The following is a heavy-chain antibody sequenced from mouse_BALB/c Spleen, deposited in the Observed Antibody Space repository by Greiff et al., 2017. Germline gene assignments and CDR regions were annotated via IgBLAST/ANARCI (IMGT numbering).Heavy chain of an antibody. Sequence: VQGVESGPGLVAPSQSLSITCTVSGFSLTSYGVHWVRQPPGKGLEWLGVIWAGGSTNYNSALMSRLSISKDNSKSQVFLKMNSLQTDDTAMYYCARDGPYYYGSSYYYAMDYWGQGTSVTVS. CDR1: GFSLTSYG. V-gene: IGHV2-9*02. J-gene: IGHJ4*01. CDR2: IWAGGST. CDR3: ARDGPYYYGSSYYYAMDY. D-gene: IGHD1-1*01.